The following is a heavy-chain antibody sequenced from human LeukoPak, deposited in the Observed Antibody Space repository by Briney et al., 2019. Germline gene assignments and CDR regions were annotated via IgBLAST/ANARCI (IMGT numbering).Heavy chain of an antibody. D-gene: IGHD1-26*01. J-gene: IGHJ3*02. CDR3: ARDEAGTYGPDAFDI. CDR2: IIPIFGTA. V-gene: IGHV1-69*13. CDR1: GGTFSSYA. Sequence: SVKVSCKASGGTFSSYAISWVRQAPGQGLEWMGGIIPIFGTANYAQKFQGRVTITADESTSTAYMELSSLRSEDTAVYYCARDEAGTYGPDAFDIWGQGTMVTVSS.